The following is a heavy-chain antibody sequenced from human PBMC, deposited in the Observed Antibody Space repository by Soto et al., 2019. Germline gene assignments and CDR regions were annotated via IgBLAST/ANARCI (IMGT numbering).Heavy chain of an antibody. CDR2: IYYSGST. V-gene: IGHV4-39*01. J-gene: IGHJ5*02. CDR1: GGSISSSSYY. CDR3: ARHAHDILTGLYPRRWFDP. Sequence: SETLSPTCTVSGGSISSSSYYWGWIRQPTGKGLEWIGSIYYSGSTYYNPSLKSRVTISVDTSKNQFSLKLSSVTAADTAVYYCARHAHDILTGLYPRRWFDPWGQGTLVTVSS. D-gene: IGHD3-9*01.